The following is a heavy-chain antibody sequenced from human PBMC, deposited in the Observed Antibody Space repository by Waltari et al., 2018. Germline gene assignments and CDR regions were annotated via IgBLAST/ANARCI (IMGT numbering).Heavy chain of an antibody. CDR1: GIPVDSKY. Sequence: EVKLLDSGGGLIKPGGSLRLPCAASGIPVDSKYMTWVRQAPGKGLEWVSVIYIGGSTYYADSVKGRFTIYRDNAKNSLYLQMNSLRAEDTAVYYCARDASYLGDLHDCWGQGTAVTVSS. V-gene: IGHV3-53*01. D-gene: IGHD4-17*01. CDR3: ARDASYLGDLHDC. J-gene: IGHJ4*02. CDR2: IYIGGST.